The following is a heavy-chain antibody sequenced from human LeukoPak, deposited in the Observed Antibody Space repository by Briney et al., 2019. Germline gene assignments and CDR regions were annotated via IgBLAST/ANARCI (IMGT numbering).Heavy chain of an antibody. D-gene: IGHD2-2*01. CDR1: GGTFSSYA. CDR2: IIPIFGTA. CDR3: AREPRHVVPAAEAFDI. V-gene: IGHV1-69*13. Sequence: ASVKVSCKASGGTFSSYAISWVRQAPGQGLEWMGGIIPIFGTANYAQKFQGRVTITADESTSTAYMELSSLRSEDTAVYYCAREPRHVVPAAEAFDIWGQGTMVTVSS. J-gene: IGHJ3*02.